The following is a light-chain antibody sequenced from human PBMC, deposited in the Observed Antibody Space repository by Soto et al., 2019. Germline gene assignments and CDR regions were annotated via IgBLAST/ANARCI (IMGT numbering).Light chain of an antibody. V-gene: IGKV3-20*01. CDR3: QXFSSYPLT. CDR2: DES. CDR1: QTVRNNY. J-gene: IGKJ4*01. Sequence: VLTHSPCTLSLSPGDSATLSCRDSQTVRNNYLAWYQQKPGQAPRLLIYDESSRATGIPARLSGGGSGTDLNLTISRLEPEDFAVYYCQXFSSYPLTCGGGTKVDIK.